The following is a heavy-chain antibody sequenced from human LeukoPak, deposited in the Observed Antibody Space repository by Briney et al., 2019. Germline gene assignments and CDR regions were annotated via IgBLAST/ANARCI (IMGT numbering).Heavy chain of an antibody. V-gene: IGHV1-8*01. CDR2: MNPSNGNT. CDR3: ARGSSEEMATIAY. Sequence: ASVKVSCKSSGYIFTSYAINWLRQPTGQGLEWIGWMNPSNGNTGFAQKFQGRLTMTRDTSLSTAYMELSSLRSEDTAVYFCARGSSEEMATIAYWGQGTLVTVSS. D-gene: IGHD5-24*01. CDR1: GYIFTSYA. J-gene: IGHJ4*02.